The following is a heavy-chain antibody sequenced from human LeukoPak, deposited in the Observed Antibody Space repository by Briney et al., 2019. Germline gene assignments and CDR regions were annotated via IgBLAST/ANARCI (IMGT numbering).Heavy chain of an antibody. CDR2: VFDSGST. CDR3: ARLYQQSKWKYYYYYMDV. J-gene: IGHJ6*03. V-gene: IGHV4-59*01. D-gene: IGHD1-1*01. Sequence: SETLSLTCSVSGASFSTNYWSWIRPPPGGGVEWIGYVFDSGSTNYNPSLKSRVTISVDTSTKQFSLRLSSVTAADTAVYYCARLYQQSKWKYYYYYMDVWGKGTAVTVSS. CDR1: GASFSTNY.